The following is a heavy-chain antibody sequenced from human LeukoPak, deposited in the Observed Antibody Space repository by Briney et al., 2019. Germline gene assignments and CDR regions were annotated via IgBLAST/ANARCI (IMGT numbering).Heavy chain of an antibody. V-gene: IGHV3-48*01. Sequence: GGSLRLSCAASGLAFSSSAMNWVRQTPGKGLEWLSYSSTSSSDVYYADSVKGRFTISRDNAKSSLYLQMNSLTAEDTAIYFCARGRDHAFDIWGQGTRVTVSS. CDR1: GLAFSSSA. CDR3: ARGRDHAFDI. CDR2: SSTSSSDV. J-gene: IGHJ3*02.